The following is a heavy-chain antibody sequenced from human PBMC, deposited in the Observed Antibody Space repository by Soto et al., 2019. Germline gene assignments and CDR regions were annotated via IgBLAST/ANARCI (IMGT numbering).Heavy chain of an antibody. CDR2: IYYSGST. J-gene: IGHJ4*02. D-gene: IGHD2-15*01. CDR3: ARGQVVAAQH. V-gene: IGHV4-30-4*07. Sequence: SETLSLTCAFSGGSIRSGGYSLSWIRQPPGKGLEWIGYIYYSGSTNYNPSLKSRVTISVDTSKNQFSLKLSSVTAADTAVYYCARGQVVAAQHWGQGTLVTVSS. CDR1: GGSIRSGGYS.